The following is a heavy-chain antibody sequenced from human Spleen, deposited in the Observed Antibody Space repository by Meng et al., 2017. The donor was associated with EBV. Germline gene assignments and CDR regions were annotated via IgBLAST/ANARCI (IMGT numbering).Heavy chain of an antibody. Sequence: QRHVQESGPCLVHLSQPLSLSCTVPGGSISRGSYYWGWIRQPPGKGLEWIGNIYYTGSTFYNPSLKSRVTISVDTSKNHFSLKLSSVTAADTAVYYCARTPLYNWGAWGQGTLVTVSS. J-gene: IGHJ1*01. CDR1: GGSISRGSYY. CDR2: IYYTGST. CDR3: ARTPLYNWGA. D-gene: IGHD7-27*01. V-gene: IGHV4-39*02.